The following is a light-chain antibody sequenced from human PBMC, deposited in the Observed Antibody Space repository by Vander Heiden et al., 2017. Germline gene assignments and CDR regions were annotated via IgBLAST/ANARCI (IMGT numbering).Light chain of an antibody. Sequence: QSVLTQPPSVSADPGQRVTISCSGRSSNIGNNYVSWYQHLPGTSPKLLIYDNNKRPSGIPDRFSGSKSGTSATLGITGLQTGDEADYYCATWDTSLSAVVFGGGTKLTVL. J-gene: IGLJ2*01. CDR1: SSNIGNNY. CDR2: DNN. CDR3: ATWDTSLSAVV. V-gene: IGLV1-51*01.